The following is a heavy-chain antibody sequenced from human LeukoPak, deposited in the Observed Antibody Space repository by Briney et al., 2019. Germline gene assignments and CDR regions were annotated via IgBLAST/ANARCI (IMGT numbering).Heavy chain of an antibody. Sequence: GGSLRLSCAASGFTFSSCWMSWVRQAPGKGLEWVANIKQDGSEKYYVDSVKGRFTISRDNAKNSLYLQMNSLRAEDTAVYYCARGSDNTIFGVEGDYWGQGTLVTVSS. CDR1: GFTFSSCW. D-gene: IGHD3-3*01. CDR2: IKQDGSEK. CDR3: ARGSDNTIFGVEGDY. J-gene: IGHJ4*02. V-gene: IGHV3-7*01.